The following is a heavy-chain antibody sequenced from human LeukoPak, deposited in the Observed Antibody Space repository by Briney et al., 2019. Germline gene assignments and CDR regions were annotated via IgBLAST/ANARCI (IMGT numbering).Heavy chain of an antibody. J-gene: IGHJ5*02. D-gene: IGHD3-16*01. V-gene: IGHV4-30-2*01. CDR3: AGAYGNWFDP. CDR1: GGSISSGGYS. CDR2: IYHSGST. Sequence: SETLSLTCAVSGGSISSGGYSWSWIRQPPGKGLEWIGYIYHSGSTYYNPSLKSRVTISVGRSKNQFSLKLSSVTAADTAVYYCAGAYGNWFDPWGQGTLVTVSS.